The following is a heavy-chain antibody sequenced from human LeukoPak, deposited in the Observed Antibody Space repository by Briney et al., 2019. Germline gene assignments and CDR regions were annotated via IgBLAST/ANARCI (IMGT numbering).Heavy chain of an antibody. CDR3: ARDGGSYHGSFDY. CDR2: IIPIFGTA. V-gene: IGHV1-69*13. D-gene: IGHD1-26*01. Sequence: GASVKVSCKASGGTFSSYAISWVGQAPGQGLEWMGGIIPIFGTANYAQKFQGRVTITADESTSTAYMELSSLRSEDTAVYYCARDGGSYHGSFDYWGQGTLVTVSS. CDR1: GGTFSSYA. J-gene: IGHJ4*02.